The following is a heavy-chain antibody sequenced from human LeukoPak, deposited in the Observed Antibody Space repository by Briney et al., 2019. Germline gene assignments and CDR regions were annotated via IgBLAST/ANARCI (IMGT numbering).Heavy chain of an antibody. V-gene: IGHV1-8*01. D-gene: IGHD3-22*01. CDR2: MNPNSGNT. CDR3: ARVGSYYDSSGYLFDY. Sequence: ASVKVSCKASGYTFTSYDINWVRQAPGQGLEWMGWMNPNSGNTGYAQKFQGRVTMTRNTSISTAYMELSSLRSEDTAVYYCARVGSYYDSSGYLFDYWGQGTLVTVSS. CDR1: GYTFTSYD. J-gene: IGHJ4*02.